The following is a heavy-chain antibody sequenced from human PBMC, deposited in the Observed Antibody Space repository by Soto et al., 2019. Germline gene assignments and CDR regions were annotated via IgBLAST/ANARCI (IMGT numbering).Heavy chain of an antibody. CDR3: TSPDYDYIWGSYPFDY. D-gene: IGHD3-16*02. CDR2: IKSKTDGGTT. J-gene: IGHJ4*02. V-gene: IGHV3-15*01. CDR1: GFTFSNAW. Sequence: EVQLVESGGGLVKPGGSLRLSCAASGFTFSNAWMSWVRQALGKGLEWVGRIKSKTDGGTTDYAAPVKGRFTISRDDSKNTLYLQMNSLKTEDTAVYYCTSPDYDYIWGSYPFDYWGQGTLVTVSS.